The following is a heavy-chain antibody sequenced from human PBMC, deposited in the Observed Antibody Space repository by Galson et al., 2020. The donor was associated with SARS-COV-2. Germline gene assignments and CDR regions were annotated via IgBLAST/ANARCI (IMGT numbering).Heavy chain of an antibody. Sequence: GGSLRLSCAASGFTFDDYGMSWVRQAPGKGLEWVSGINWNGGSTGYADSVKGRFTISRDNAKNSLYLQMNSLRAEDTALYHCARLEGAYYYYGSGRYEDYWGQGTLVTVSS. CDR3: ARLEGAYYYYGSGRYEDY. D-gene: IGHD3-10*01. J-gene: IGHJ4*02. CDR1: GFTFDDYG. V-gene: IGHV3-20*01. CDR2: INWNGGST.